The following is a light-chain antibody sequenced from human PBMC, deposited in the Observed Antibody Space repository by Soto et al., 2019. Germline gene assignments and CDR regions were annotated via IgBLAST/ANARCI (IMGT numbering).Light chain of an antibody. V-gene: IGKV1-5*03. CDR2: KAS. CDR3: QQYKTYTRT. CDR1: QSISTW. Sequence: DIQMTQSPSTLSASVGDRVTITCRASQSISTWLAWYQQKPGKAPKILIYKASSLESGVPSRFSGSGSGTEFTLTIISLQHDDFATYYCQQYKTYTRTFGQGTKVEIK. J-gene: IGKJ1*01.